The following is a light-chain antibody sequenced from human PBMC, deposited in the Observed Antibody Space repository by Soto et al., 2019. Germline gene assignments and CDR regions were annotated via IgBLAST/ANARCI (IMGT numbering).Light chain of an antibody. Sequence: DIQMTQSPSTLSGSVGDRVTITCRASQTISSWLAWYQQKPGKAPKLLIYKASSLESGVPSRFSGSGSGTEFTLTISSRQPDDFATYYCQQYNSYSWTFGQGTKVDIK. J-gene: IGKJ1*01. CDR3: QQYNSYSWT. CDR2: KAS. CDR1: QTISSW. V-gene: IGKV1-5*03.